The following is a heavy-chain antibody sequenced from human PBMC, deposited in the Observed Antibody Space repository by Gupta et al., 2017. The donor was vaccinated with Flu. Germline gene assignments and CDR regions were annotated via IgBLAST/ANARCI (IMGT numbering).Heavy chain of an antibody. V-gene: IGHV3-48*02. CDR2: ISSASHNI. J-gene: IGHJ4*02. CDR1: GVIMRGYA. CDR3: SRYGSGTNYRDPFDY. D-gene: IGHD3-10*01. Sequence: EAYLEESGGGLVQPGGSLRLSCAASGVIMRGYAMNWVRQAPGKGLEWISHISSASHNIYYADSVKGRFTISRDNDKNLVYLQMNSLRDEDTAVYYCSRYGSGTNYRDPFDYWGQGTLVTVSS.